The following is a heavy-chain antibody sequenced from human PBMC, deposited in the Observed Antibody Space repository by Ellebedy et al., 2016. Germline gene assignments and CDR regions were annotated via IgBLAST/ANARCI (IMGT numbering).Heavy chain of an antibody. CDR3: ASANVAAPLAY. CDR2: IYYSGTT. J-gene: IGHJ4*02. V-gene: IGHV4-59*01. CDR1: GGSISSYY. Sequence: SETLSLTCTVSGGSISSYYWSWIRQPPGKGLEWVGYIYYSGTTNYNPSLKSRVTISIDTSKTQFSLKLSSVTAADTAVYYCASANVAAPLAYWGQGTLVTVSS. D-gene: IGHD6-6*01.